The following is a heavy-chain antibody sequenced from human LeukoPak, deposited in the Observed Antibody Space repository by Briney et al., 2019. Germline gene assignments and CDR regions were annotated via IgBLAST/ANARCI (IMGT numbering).Heavy chain of an antibody. CDR3: ASRDSSGRDV. D-gene: IGHD6-25*01. J-gene: IGHJ6*02. CDR2: MNPNSGNT. Sequence: GASVKVSCKASGYTFSTYDINWVRQATGQGLEWMGWMNPNSGNTGHAQKFLGRVTMTRNTSITTAYMELSSLRSEDTAVYYCASRDSSGRDVWGQGTTVTVSS. V-gene: IGHV1-8*01. CDR1: GYTFSTYD.